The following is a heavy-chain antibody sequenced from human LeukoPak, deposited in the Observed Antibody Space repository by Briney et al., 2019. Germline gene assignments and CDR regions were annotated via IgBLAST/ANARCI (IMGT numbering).Heavy chain of an antibody. V-gene: IGHV3-23*01. CDR1: GFTFSSYA. D-gene: IGHD3-10*01. Sequence: GGSLRLSCAASGFTFSSYAMSWVRQAPGKGLEWVSAISGSGGSTYYADSVKGRFTISRDNSKNTLYLQMNSPRAEDTAVYYCAKDGWFGELTSFDYWGQGTLVTVSS. J-gene: IGHJ4*02. CDR2: ISGSGGST. CDR3: AKDGWFGELTSFDY.